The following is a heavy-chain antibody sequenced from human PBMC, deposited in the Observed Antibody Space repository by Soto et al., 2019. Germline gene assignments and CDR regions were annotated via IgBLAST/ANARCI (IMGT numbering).Heavy chain of an antibody. CDR3: VREPRSEYSRGWQFDY. CDR1: GYTFTVYY. V-gene: IGHV1-2*04. CDR2: INPNSGGT. D-gene: IGHD6-19*01. Sequence: ASVKVSCKASGYTFTVYYMHWVRQAPGQGLEWMGWINPNSGGTNYAQKFQGWVTMTRDTSISTAYMELSRLTSDHTAVYYCVREPRSEYSRGWQFDYRGQGNLVTVSA. J-gene: IGHJ4*02.